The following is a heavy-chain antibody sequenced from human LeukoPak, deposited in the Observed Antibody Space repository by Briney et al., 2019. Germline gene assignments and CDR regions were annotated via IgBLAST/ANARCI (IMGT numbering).Heavy chain of an antibody. Sequence: PGGSLRLSCAASGSTVSNNYMSWVRQAPGKGLEWVSVIYSGGSTYYADSVKGRFTISRDNSKNTLYLQMNSLRAEDTAVYYCARCRDGYTYDAFDIWGQGTMVTVSS. J-gene: IGHJ3*02. V-gene: IGHV3-53*01. CDR3: ARCRDGYTYDAFDI. CDR1: GSTVSNNY. CDR2: IYSGGST. D-gene: IGHD5-24*01.